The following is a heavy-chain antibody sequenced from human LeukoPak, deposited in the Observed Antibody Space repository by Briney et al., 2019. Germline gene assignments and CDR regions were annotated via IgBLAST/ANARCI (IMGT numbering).Heavy chain of an antibody. J-gene: IGHJ4*02. CDR1: GFTFSSYA. D-gene: IGHD2-2*01. CDR3: AKAMVYCSSTSCPPHY. Sequence: PGGSLRLSCAASGFTFSSYAMNWVRQAPGKGLEWISSISGSGGSTYYADSVKGRFTISRDNSKNTLYLQMNSLRAEDTAVYYCAKAMVYCSSTSCPPHYWGQGTLVTVSS. V-gene: IGHV3-23*01. CDR2: ISGSGGST.